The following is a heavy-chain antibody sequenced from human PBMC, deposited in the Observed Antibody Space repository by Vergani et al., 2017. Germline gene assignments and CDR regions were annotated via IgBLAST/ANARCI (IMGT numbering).Heavy chain of an antibody. J-gene: IGHJ4*02. CDR2: IYPADSDT. Sequence: EVELVQSGPEMRKPEESLKISCKWSEYSFGNYWIGWVRQMPGKGLEWMGIIYPADSDTRYSPSFQGQVTISADKSISTAFLQWDSLKASDTALYYCARHTTYTDSWGQGTLVTVSS. V-gene: IGHV5-51*01. D-gene: IGHD1-1*01. CDR1: EYSFGNYW. CDR3: ARHTTYTDS.